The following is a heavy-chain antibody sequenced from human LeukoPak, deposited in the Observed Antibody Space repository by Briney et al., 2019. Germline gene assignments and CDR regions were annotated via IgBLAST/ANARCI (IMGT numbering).Heavy chain of an antibody. CDR2: ISGSGATL. D-gene: IGHD3-22*01. Sequence: GGSLRLSCAATGFNFSGHYMSWVRQTPGRGLEWVTYISGSGATLHHADSVKGRFTISRDNAKNSLSLQMNSLRAEDTAPYYCARALYGSSGYYDYWGQGILVTVSS. V-gene: IGHV3-11*01. J-gene: IGHJ4*02. CDR1: GFNFSGHY. CDR3: ARALYGSSGYYDY.